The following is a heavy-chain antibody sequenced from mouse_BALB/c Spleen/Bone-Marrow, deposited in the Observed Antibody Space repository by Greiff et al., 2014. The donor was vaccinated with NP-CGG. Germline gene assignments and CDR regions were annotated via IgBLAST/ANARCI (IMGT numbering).Heavy chain of an antibody. V-gene: IGHV5-6-4*01. CDR3: TSMITRGYYFDY. Sequence: EVKLQESGGGLVKPGGSLKLSCAASGFTFSSYTMSWVRQTPEKRLEWVATISSGGSYTYYPDSVKGRFTISRDNAKNTLYLQMSSLKSEDTAMYYCTSMITRGYYFDYWGQGTTLTVPS. CDR1: GFTFSSYT. J-gene: IGHJ2*01. D-gene: IGHD2-4*01. CDR2: ISSGGSYT.